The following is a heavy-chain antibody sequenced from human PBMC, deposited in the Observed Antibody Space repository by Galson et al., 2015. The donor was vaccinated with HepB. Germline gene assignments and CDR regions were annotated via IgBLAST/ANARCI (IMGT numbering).Heavy chain of an antibody. Sequence: CAISGDSVSSNSAAWNWIRQSPSRGLEWLGRTYYRSKWYNDYAVSVKSRITINPDTSKNQFSLQLNSVTPEDTAVYYCARGGGGYSYGYEGGYYFDYWGQGTLVTVSA. CDR3: ARGGGGYSYGYEGGYYFDY. CDR2: TYYRSKWYN. V-gene: IGHV6-1*01. CDR1: GDSVSSNSAA. J-gene: IGHJ4*02. D-gene: IGHD5-18*01.